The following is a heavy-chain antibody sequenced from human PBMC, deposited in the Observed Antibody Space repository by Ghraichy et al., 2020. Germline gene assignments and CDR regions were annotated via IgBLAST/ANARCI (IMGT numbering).Heavy chain of an antibody. CDR2: ISYDGSTK. CDR3: ARGWLGADY. D-gene: IGHD5-24*01. V-gene: IGHV3-30-3*01. CDR1: GFTFSSYA. J-gene: IGHJ4*02. Sequence: GGSLRLSCSAYGFTFSSYAIHWVRQAPGKGLEWVAVISYDGSTKYYADSVKGRFTTSRDNSKNTLFLQMNSLRVEDTAVYYCARGWLGADYWGQGTLVTVSS.